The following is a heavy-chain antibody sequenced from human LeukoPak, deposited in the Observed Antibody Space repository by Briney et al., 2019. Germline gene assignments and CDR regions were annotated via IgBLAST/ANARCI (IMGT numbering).Heavy chain of an antibody. Sequence: GGSLRLSCAASGFTFDDYGMSWVRQAPGKGLEWVSGINWNGGSTGYADSVKGRFTISRDNSRNTLDIEMNSLRPEDTAVYYCAKTSQYSSGWFDYWGQGTLVTVSS. CDR1: GFTFDDYG. V-gene: IGHV3-20*04. CDR3: AKTSQYSSGWFDY. D-gene: IGHD6-19*01. J-gene: IGHJ4*02. CDR2: INWNGGST.